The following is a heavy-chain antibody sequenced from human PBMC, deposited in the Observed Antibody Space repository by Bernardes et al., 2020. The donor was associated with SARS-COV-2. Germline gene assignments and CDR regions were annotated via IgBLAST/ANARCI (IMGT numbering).Heavy chain of an antibody. D-gene: IGHD4-17*01. V-gene: IGHV5-51*01. CDR3: ARRRYGDFGVDV. CDR2: IYPGDPDT. CDR1: DYTFTHYW. J-gene: IGHJ6*02. Sequence: GESLKISCKGSDYTFTHYWIGWVRQMPGQGLEWMRIIYPGDPDTNYSPSFQGRVTISADKSVTTAYLQWRSLQASDPAIYYCARRRYGDFGVDVWGQGTTVTESS.